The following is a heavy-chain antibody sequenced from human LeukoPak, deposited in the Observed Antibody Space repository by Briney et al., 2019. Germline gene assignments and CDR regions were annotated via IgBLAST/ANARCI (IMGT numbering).Heavy chain of an antibody. J-gene: IGHJ4*02. CDR3: ARDLIYYDSSGSDY. Sequence: GGSLRLSCAVSGFTFSNYWMHWVRQAPGKGLVWVSRINTDGSSTSYVDSVKGRFTISRDNAKNSLYLQMNSLRAEDTAVYYCARDLIYYDSSGSDYWGQGTLVTVSS. D-gene: IGHD3-22*01. V-gene: IGHV3-74*01. CDR2: INTDGSST. CDR1: GFTFSNYW.